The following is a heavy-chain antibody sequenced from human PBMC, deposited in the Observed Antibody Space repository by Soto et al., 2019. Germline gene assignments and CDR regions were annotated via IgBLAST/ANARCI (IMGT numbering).Heavy chain of an antibody. CDR3: AKEESPFYPGDSSGPYGY. V-gene: IGHV3-23*01. CDR1: GFTFSSYA. J-gene: IGHJ4*02. D-gene: IGHD3-22*01. CDR2: ISGSGGST. Sequence: EVQLLESGGGLVQPGGSLRLSCAASGFTFSSYAMSWVRQAPGKGLEWVSAISGSGGSTYYADSVKGRFTISRDNSKNTLYLQMNSLRAEDTAVYYCAKEESPFYPGDSSGPYGYWGQVTLVTVSS.